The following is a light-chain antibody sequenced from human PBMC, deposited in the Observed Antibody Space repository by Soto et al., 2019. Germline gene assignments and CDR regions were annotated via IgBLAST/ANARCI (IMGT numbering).Light chain of an antibody. Sequence: EIVLTQSPGTLSVSPGERVTLACRASQSVSSRLFAWYQQKPGQTPRLLIYGASHRATGIPDRFSGSRSGTDYTLTINRVEPEDTAVYYCQQYGSSPLTFGQGTRLQIQ. CDR2: GAS. CDR1: QSVSSRL. CDR3: QQYGSSPLT. J-gene: IGKJ5*01. V-gene: IGKV3-20*01.